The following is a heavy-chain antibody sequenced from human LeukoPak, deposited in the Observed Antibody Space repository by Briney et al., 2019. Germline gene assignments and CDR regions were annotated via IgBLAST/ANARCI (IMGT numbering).Heavy chain of an antibody. Sequence: GGSLRLSCAASGFTFSSYVMHWVRQAPGKGLEWVAVISYDGSNKYYADSVKGRFTISRDNSKNTVYLQMSSLRAEDTAVYYCARDEREMATIPFDYWGQGTLVTVSS. CDR3: ARDEREMATIPFDY. V-gene: IGHV3-30-3*01. CDR2: ISYDGSNK. J-gene: IGHJ4*02. CDR1: GFTFSSYV. D-gene: IGHD5-12*01.